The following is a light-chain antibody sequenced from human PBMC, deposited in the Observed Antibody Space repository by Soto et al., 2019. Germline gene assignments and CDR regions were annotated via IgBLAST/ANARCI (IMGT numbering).Light chain of an antibody. CDR3: CPYPGSSPPSI. CDR1: SSDVGSYNL. CDR2: EVS. J-gene: IGLJ1*01. Sequence: QSALTQPASVSGSPGQSITISCTGTSSDVGSYNLVSWYQQHPGKAPKLMIYEVSKRPTGVSNRFSGSKSGNTASLTISGLQAEDEADYYCCPYPGSSPPSIFAPWPKVTVL. V-gene: IGLV2-23*02.